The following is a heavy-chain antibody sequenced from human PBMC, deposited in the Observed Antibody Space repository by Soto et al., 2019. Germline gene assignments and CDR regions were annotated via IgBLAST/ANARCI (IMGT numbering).Heavy chain of an antibody. D-gene: IGHD6-19*01. CDR2: ISSSSSYI. CDR1: GFTFSSYS. J-gene: IGHJ4*02. Sequence: PGGALRLSCAASGFTFSSYSMNWVRQAPGKGLEWVSSISSSSSYIYYADSVKGRFTISRDNAKNSLYLQMNSLRAEDTAVYYCASVGDRRAVSPNFDYWGQGTLVTVSS. CDR3: ASVGDRRAVSPNFDY. V-gene: IGHV3-21*01.